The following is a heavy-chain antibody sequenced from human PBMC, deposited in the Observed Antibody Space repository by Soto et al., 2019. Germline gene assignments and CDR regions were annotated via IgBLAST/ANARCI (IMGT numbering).Heavy chain of an antibody. Sequence: GGSLRLSCAASGFTFSSYWMHWVRQAPGKGLVWVSRINSDGSSTSYADSVKGRFTISRDNAKNTLYLQMNSLRAEDTSVYYCTRLYCSTTTCYYYHGIDICGQGITVAASS. D-gene: IGHD2-2*01. CDR2: INSDGSST. CDR1: GFTFSSYW. J-gene: IGHJ6*02. V-gene: IGHV3-74*01. CDR3: TRLYCSTTTCYYYHGIDI.